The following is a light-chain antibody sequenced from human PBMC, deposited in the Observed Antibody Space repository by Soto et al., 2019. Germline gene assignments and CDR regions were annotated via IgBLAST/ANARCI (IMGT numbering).Light chain of an antibody. CDR1: QSISTY. Sequence: DIQMTQSPSSLSASVGDRVTITCRASQSISTYLNWHQQKPGKAPKLLIHTASTLQSGVPSRFSGSGSGTDFTLTINSLQPEDFATYYCQQNYNLPRTFGQGTKLEIK. CDR3: QQNYNLPRT. V-gene: IGKV1-39*01. J-gene: IGKJ2*01. CDR2: TAS.